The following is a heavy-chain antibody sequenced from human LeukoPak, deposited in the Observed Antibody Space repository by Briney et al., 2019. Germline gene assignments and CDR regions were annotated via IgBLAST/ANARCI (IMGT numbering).Heavy chain of an antibody. J-gene: IGHJ4*02. CDR1: GGSFSGYY. Sequence: SETLSLTCAVYGGSFSGYYWSWIRRPPGKGLEWIGEINHSGSTNYNPSLKSRVTISVDTSKNQFSLKLSSVTAADTAVYYCARGRGYCSGGSCYKSDYWGQGTLVTVSS. CDR3: ARGRGYCSGGSCYKSDY. D-gene: IGHD2-15*01. V-gene: IGHV4-34*01. CDR2: INHSGST.